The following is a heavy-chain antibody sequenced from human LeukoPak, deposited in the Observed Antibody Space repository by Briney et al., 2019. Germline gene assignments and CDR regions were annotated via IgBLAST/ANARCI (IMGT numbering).Heavy chain of an antibody. D-gene: IGHD3-16*01. CDR1: GFTFSDYW. J-gene: IGHJ3*02. CDR3: AKDFHRLGEFDAFDI. Sequence: GGSLRLSCAASGFTFSDYWMHWVRQAPGKGLVWVSRISSDGSRVTYADSVKGRFTISRDNAKNSLYLQMNSLRAEDTALYYCAKDFHRLGEFDAFDIWGQGTMVTVSS. V-gene: IGHV3-74*01. CDR2: ISSDGSRV.